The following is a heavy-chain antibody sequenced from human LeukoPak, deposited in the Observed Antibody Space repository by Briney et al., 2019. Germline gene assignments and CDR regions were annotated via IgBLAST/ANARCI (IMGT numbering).Heavy chain of an antibody. CDR3: VRAKGGY. CDR2: INQDGSET. CDR1: GFTFSSYW. Sequence: PGGSLRLSCAASGFTFSSYWMNWVRQAPGKGLEWVANINQDGSETYYVDSVKGRFTVSRDDAASSLYLQMSSLRPEDTAVYYCVRAKGGYLGQGTLVTVSS. J-gene: IGHJ4*02. V-gene: IGHV3-7*01.